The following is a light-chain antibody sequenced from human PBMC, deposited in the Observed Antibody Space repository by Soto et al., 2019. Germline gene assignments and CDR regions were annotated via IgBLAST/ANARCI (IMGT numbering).Light chain of an antibody. Sequence: SYELTQPPSVSVAPGQTARITCGGDNIGTKSVHRNQQKPGQAPVLVVYDDSDRPSGIPERFSGSNSGNTATLTISRVEAGDEAAYYCQVWDGSSDQVIFGGGTKLTVL. CDR1: NIGTKS. CDR3: QVWDGSSDQVI. J-gene: IGLJ2*01. V-gene: IGLV3-21*02. CDR2: DDS.